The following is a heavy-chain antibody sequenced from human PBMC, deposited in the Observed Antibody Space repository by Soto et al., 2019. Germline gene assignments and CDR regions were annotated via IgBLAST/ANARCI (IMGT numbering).Heavy chain of an antibody. Sequence: EVQLLESGVGLVQPGGSLRLSCAASGFTFSSYAMSWVRQAPGKGLEWVSAISGSGGSTYYADSVKGRFTISRDNSKNTLYLQMNSLRAEDKAVYYCAKGAGEYQLLAGGDYWGQGTLVTVSS. D-gene: IGHD2-2*01. CDR1: GFTFSSYA. J-gene: IGHJ4*02. CDR3: AKGAGEYQLLAGGDY. V-gene: IGHV3-23*01. CDR2: ISGSGGST.